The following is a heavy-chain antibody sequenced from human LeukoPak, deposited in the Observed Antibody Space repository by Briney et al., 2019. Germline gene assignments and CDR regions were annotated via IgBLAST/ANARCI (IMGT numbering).Heavy chain of an antibody. D-gene: IGHD1-26*01. Sequence: GASVKVSCKASGYTFIGYYLHWVRQAPGQGLEWMGWISPNSGGRNYAQKFQGRVTMTRDTSISTAYMELSRLRSDDTAVYYCARERGGSPDIVGATPWDSDAFDIWGQGTMVTVSS. CDR3: ARERGGSPDIVGATPWDSDAFDI. J-gene: IGHJ3*02. V-gene: IGHV1-2*02. CDR1: GYTFIGYY. CDR2: ISPNSGGR.